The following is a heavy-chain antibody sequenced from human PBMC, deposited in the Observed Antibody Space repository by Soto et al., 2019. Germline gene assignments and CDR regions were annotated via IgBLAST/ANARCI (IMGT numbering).Heavy chain of an antibody. Sequence: SQTLSLTCDISGDSVSSSSAAWNWIRQSPSRGLEWLGRTYYRSKWIHEYTVSMESRITINPDTSKNQFSLHIYSVTPVDTAIYYCARIWLRGHSYYYSGMDVWGPGTPVTVSS. CDR2: TYYRSKWIH. J-gene: IGHJ6*02. CDR1: GDSVSSSSAA. CDR3: ARIWLRGHSYYYSGMDV. V-gene: IGHV6-1*01. D-gene: IGHD5-18*01.